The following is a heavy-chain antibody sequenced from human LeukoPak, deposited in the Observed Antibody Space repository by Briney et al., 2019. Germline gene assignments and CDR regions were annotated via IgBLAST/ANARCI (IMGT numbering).Heavy chain of an antibody. CDR2: INPNSGGT. CDR1: GYTFTGYY. CDR3: ARPPGIAVAGRRYYLDY. V-gene: IGHV1-2*02. D-gene: IGHD6-19*01. Sequence: ASVKVSCKASGYTFTGYYMHWVRQAPGQGLEWMGWINPNSGGTNYAQKFQGRVTMTRDTSISTAYMELSRLRSDDTAVYYCARPPGIAVAGRRYYLDYWGQGTLVTVSS. J-gene: IGHJ4*02.